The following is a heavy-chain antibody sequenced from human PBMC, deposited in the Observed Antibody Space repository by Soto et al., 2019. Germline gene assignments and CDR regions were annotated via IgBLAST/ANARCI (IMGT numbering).Heavy chain of an antibody. V-gene: IGHV4-34*01. CDR2: LNDRGSI. D-gene: IGHD3-9*01. Sequence: QVQLQQWGAGPLRPLETLSLTCGVSGGSFSGYYWAWIRQSPGKGLEWIGELNDRGSINYNPSLNSRVSISVDTSKNHYSLNLRSVTAADTAVYYCARESHDILTGPPWVWYFDLWGRGTLVTVSS. CDR3: ARESHDILTGPPWVWYFDL. J-gene: IGHJ2*01. CDR1: GGSFSGYY.